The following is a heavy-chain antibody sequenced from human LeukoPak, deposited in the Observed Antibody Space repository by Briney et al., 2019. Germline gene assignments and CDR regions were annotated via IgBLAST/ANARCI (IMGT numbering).Heavy chain of an antibody. D-gene: IGHD3-10*01. CDR3: ARERTCEEGACRGGSGSETYNWFDP. V-gene: IGHV1-69*13. CDR2: IIPIFGTA. Sequence: SVKVSCKASGGTFSSYAISWVRQAPGQGLEWMGGIIPIFGTANYAQKFQGRVTITADESTSTAYMELSSLRSEDTAVYYCARERTCEEGACRGGSGSETYNWFDPWGQGTLVTVSS. J-gene: IGHJ5*02. CDR1: GGTFSSYA.